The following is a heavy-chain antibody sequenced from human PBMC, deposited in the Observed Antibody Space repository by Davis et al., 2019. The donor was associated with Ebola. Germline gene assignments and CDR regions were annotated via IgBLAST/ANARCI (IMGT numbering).Heavy chain of an antibody. D-gene: IGHD6-19*01. CDR2: IYHSGIT. CDR3: AGIRGQWLQD. CDR1: GGSISSSDW. V-gene: IGHV4-4*02. J-gene: IGHJ6*02. Sequence: PSETLSLTCAVSGGSISSSDWWSWVRQPPGKGLKWIGEIYHSGITNYNPSLKSRVTTSVDKSKNQFSLKLSSVTAADTGLYYCAGIRGQWLQDWGQGTTVTVSS.